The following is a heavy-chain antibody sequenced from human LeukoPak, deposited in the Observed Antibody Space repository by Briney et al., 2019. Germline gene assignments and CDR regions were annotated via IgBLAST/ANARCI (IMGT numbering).Heavy chain of an antibody. CDR1: GFTFSSYS. D-gene: IGHD3-10*01. J-gene: IGHJ3*02. Sequence: GGSLRLSCAASGFTFSSYSMNWVRQAPGKGLEWVSSISSSSSYIYYADSVKGRFTISRDNAKNSLYLQMNSLRAEDTAVYYCARDSPGGPAFDIWGQGTTVTVSS. CDR3: ARDSPGGPAFDI. V-gene: IGHV3-21*01. CDR2: ISSSSSYI.